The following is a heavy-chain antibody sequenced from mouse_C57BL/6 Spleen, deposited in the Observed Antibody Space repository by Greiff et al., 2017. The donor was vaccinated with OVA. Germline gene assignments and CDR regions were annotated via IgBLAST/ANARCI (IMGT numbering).Heavy chain of an antibody. D-gene: IGHD1-1*01. Sequence: VQLQQSGPELVKPGASVKISCKASGYSFTGYYMNWVKQSPEKSLEWIGEINPSNGGTNSNQKFKAKATLTVDKSSSTAYMQLKSLTSEDSAVYYCARSDYYGSLFDYWGQGTTLTVSS. CDR2: INPSNGGT. V-gene: IGHV1-42*01. J-gene: IGHJ2*01. CDR1: GYSFTGYY. CDR3: ARSDYYGSLFDY.